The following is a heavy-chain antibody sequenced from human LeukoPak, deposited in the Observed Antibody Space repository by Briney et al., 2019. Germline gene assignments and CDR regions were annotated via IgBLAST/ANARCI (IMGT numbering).Heavy chain of an antibody. J-gene: IGHJ4*02. Sequence: SVKVSCKASGGTFSFYAIIWVRQAPGQGLESMGGIIPVFGTANYAQKFQGRVTITTDESKSTAYMELSSLRSEDTGVYYCAKTPYHYDFWGGYSKYYFDYWGQGTLVTVSS. CDR2: IIPVFGTA. D-gene: IGHD3-3*01. CDR1: GGTFSFYA. CDR3: AKTPYHYDFWGGYSKYYFDY. V-gene: IGHV1-69*05.